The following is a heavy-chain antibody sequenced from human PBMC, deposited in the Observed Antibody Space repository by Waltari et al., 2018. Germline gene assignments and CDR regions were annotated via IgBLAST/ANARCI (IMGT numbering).Heavy chain of an antibody. CDR3: ARGREGLVEV. D-gene: IGHD3-16*01. V-gene: IGHV4-34*01. Sequence: QVQLQQWGAGLLKPSETLSLTCAVYGGSFSGYYWSWIRQPPGKGLEWIGEINHRGSTNYNPSLKSRVTISVDTSKNQFSLKLSSVTAADTAVYYCARGREGLVEVWGQGTTVTVSS. J-gene: IGHJ6*02. CDR1: GGSFSGYY. CDR2: INHRGST.